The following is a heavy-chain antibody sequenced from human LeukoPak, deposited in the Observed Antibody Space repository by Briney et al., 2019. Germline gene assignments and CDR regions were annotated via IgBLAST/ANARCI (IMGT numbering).Heavy chain of an antibody. CDR3: ARAPSTGDYRFDY. Sequence: PSETLSLTCTVSGGSISSYYWSWIRQPPGKGLEWIGYIYYSGSTNYNPSLKSRVTTSVDTSKNQFSLKLSSVTAADTAVYYCARAPSTGDYRFDYWGQGTLVTVSS. CDR1: GGSISSYY. J-gene: IGHJ4*02. CDR2: IYYSGST. V-gene: IGHV4-59*01. D-gene: IGHD4-17*01.